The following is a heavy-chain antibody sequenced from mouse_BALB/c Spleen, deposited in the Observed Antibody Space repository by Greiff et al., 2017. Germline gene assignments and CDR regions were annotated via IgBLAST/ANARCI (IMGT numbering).Heavy chain of an antibody. CDR3: VPYYYGSSYAMDY. CDR2: INPYNGDT. D-gene: IGHD1-1*01. Sequence: EVHLVESGPELVKPGASVKISCKASGYSFTGYFMNWVKQSHGKSLEWIGRINPYNGDTFYNQKFKGKATLTVDKSSSTAHMELLSLTSEDSAVYYCVPYYYGSSYAMDYWGQGTSVTVSS. CDR1: GYSFTGYF. J-gene: IGHJ4*01. V-gene: IGHV1-37*01.